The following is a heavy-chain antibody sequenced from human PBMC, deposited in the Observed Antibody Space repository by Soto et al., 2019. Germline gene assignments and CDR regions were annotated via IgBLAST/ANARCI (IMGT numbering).Heavy chain of an antibody. CDR3: ARGGWLRPDY. D-gene: IGHD5-12*01. Sequence: QVQLQESGPGLVKPSETLSLTCTVSGGSISTYYWSWIRQPPGKGLEWIGYIYYSGSTSYNPSLKSRVTISVDTSKNQFSLKLSSVTAADTAVYYYARGGWLRPDYWGQGTLVTVSS. V-gene: IGHV4-59*01. J-gene: IGHJ4*02. CDR2: IYYSGST. CDR1: GGSISTYY.